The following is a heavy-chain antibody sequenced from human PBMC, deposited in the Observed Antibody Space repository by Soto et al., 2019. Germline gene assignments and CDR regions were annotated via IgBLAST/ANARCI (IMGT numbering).Heavy chain of an antibody. CDR1: GFTFSDYY. CDR3: ARGLAGTDLDY. V-gene: IGHV3-11*05. CDR2: ISSSSSYT. D-gene: IGHD6-19*01. J-gene: IGHJ4*02. Sequence: GGSLRLSCAASGFTFSDYYMSWIRQAPGKGLEWVSYISSSSSYTNYADSVKGRFTISRDNAKNPQYLQMNSLRVEDTAVYYCARGLAGTDLDYWGQGTLVTVCS.